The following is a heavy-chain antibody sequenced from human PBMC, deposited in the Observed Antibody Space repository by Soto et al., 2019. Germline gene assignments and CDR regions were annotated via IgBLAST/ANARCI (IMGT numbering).Heavy chain of an antibody. CDR2: INPSGGST. V-gene: IGHV1-46*01. CDR3: ARDSRSGDSSGRLDY. D-gene: IGHD3-22*01. Sequence: ASVKVSCKASGYTFTSYYMHRVRQAPGQGLEWMGIINPSGGSTSYAQKFQGRVTMTRDTSTSTVYMELSSLRSEDTAVYYCARDSRSGDSSGRLDYWGQGTLVTVSS. J-gene: IGHJ4*02. CDR1: GYTFTSYY.